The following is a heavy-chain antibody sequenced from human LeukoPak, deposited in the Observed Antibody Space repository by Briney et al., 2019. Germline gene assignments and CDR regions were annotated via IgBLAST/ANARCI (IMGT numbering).Heavy chain of an antibody. V-gene: IGHV3-7*01. Sequence: PGGSLRLSCAASGFTFSSYGMDWVRQAPGKGLEWLANIREDESEINYVDSVKGRFTISRDNARNSLYLQMTSLRPEDTAVYYCARGPGIAVAGTAGDYWGQGTLVTVSS. J-gene: IGHJ4*02. CDR2: IREDESEI. D-gene: IGHD6-19*01. CDR1: GFTFSSYG. CDR3: ARGPGIAVAGTAGDY.